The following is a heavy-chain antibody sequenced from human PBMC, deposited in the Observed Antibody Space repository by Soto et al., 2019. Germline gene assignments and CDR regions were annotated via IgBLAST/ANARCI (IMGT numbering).Heavy chain of an antibody. CDR3: ARDAQYYGSGSYRPLDV. V-gene: IGHV3-21*01. CDR1: GFTFSTYS. Sequence: KPGGSLRLSCAASGFTFSTYSMNWVRQAPGKGLEWVSSISGGSSYIYYADSLKGRFTISRDNAKNSLYLQMNSLRAEDTAVYYCARDAQYYGSGSYRPLDVWGQGTTVTVSS. D-gene: IGHD3-10*01. J-gene: IGHJ6*02. CDR2: ISGGSSYI.